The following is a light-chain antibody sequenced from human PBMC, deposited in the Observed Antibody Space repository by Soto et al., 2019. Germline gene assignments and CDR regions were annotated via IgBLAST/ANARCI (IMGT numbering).Light chain of an antibody. CDR3: QHYNSYSEA. V-gene: IGKV1-5*03. CDR1: QTISSW. Sequence: IQMTQSPSTLSGSVGDGVTITCRASQTISSWLAWYQQKPGKAPKLLIYKASTLKSGVPSRFSGGGSGTEFTLTISSLQPDDFATYYCQHYNSYSEAFGQGTKVDIK. CDR2: KAS. J-gene: IGKJ1*01.